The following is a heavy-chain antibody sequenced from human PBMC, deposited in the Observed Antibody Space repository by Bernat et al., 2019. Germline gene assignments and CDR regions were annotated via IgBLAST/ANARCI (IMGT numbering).Heavy chain of an antibody. CDR3: ARGSLMVQGVSD. CDR2: IYYSGST. Sequence: QVQLQESGPGLVKPSQTLSLTCTVSGGSISSVGYYWSWIRQHPGKGLEWIGYIYYSGSTYYNPSLKSRVTISVDTSKNQFSLKLSSVTAADTAVYYCARGSLMVQGVSDWGQGTLVTVSS. D-gene: IGHD3-10*01. V-gene: IGHV4-31*03. J-gene: IGHJ4*02. CDR1: GGSISSVGYY.